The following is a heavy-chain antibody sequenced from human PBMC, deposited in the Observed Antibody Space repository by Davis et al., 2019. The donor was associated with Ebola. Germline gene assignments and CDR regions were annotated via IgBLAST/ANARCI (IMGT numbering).Heavy chain of an antibody. D-gene: IGHD5-18*01. CDR2: IGGSGSRI. CDR3: ARGDAAMLKFEDY. Sequence: GESLKISCVASGFTFSDHYMSWIRQAPGKGLEWVSYIGGSGSRIYYADFARGRFTVSRDNAKNSLYLQMNSLRAEDTAVYYCARGDAAMLKFEDYWGQGTLVTVSS. V-gene: IGHV3-11*01. J-gene: IGHJ4*02. CDR1: GFTFSDHY.